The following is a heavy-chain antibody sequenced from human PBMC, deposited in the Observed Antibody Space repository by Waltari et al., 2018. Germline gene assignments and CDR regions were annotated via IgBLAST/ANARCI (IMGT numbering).Heavy chain of an antibody. CDR3: VRDSRYCYRSDCRGDAYDT. D-gene: IGHD3-16*02. CDR2: IKEDVSEK. J-gene: IGHJ3*02. V-gene: IGHV3-7*01. Sequence: EVQLVESGGGWVQPGVSLRLSCAASGCTFTNHWMGWVRQVPGKGLGWVGKIKEDVSEKYYVDSVKRRLTISRDHAKNPMYLQMNSLRAEDTAIYYCVRDSRYCYRSDCRGDAYDTWGQGTMVTVSS. CDR1: GCTFTNHW.